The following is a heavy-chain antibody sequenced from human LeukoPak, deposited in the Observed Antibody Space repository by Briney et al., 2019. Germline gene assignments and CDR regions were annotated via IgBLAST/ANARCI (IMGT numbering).Heavy chain of an antibody. CDR2: INTRTDGATT. D-gene: IGHD3-3*01. J-gene: IGHJ4*02. CDR1: GFAFSGTW. CDR3: TTEFWYYFNN. V-gene: IGHV3-15*01. Sequence: GGSLRLSCAGSGFAFSGTWLNWVRQAPGQGLEWVGRINTRTDGATTTYAAPVKGRFTISRGDSKSTLYLEMNSLKTEDTAVYYCTTEFWYYFNNWGQGTLVTVSS.